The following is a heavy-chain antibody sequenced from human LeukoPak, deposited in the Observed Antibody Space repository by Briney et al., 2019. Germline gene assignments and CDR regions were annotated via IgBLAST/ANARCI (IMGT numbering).Heavy chain of an antibody. CDR2: ISGSGGSI. D-gene: IGHD5-12*01. J-gene: IGHJ4*02. CDR1: GFTFSSYA. Sequence: PGASLRLSCAASGFTFSSYAMSWVRQAPGKGLEWVSGISGSGGSIYYADSVKGRFTISRDNSKNTPYLQMNNLRAEDTAVYYCAKTPGYSGYESPIDYWGQGTLVTVSS. CDR3: AKTPGYSGYESPIDY. V-gene: IGHV3-23*01.